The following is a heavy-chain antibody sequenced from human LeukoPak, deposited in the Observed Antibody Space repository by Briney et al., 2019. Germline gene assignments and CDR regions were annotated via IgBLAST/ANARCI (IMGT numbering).Heavy chain of an antibody. Sequence: SETLSLTCTVSGGSISSYYWSWIRQPAGKGLEWIGRIYTSGSTNYNPSLKSRVTMSVDTSKNQFSLKLSSVTAADTAVYYCARDESLTMVRGVTIPDAFDVWGQGTMVTVSS. CDR1: GGSISSYY. V-gene: IGHV4-4*07. CDR2: IYTSGST. CDR3: ARDESLTMVRGVTIPDAFDV. D-gene: IGHD3-10*01. J-gene: IGHJ3*01.